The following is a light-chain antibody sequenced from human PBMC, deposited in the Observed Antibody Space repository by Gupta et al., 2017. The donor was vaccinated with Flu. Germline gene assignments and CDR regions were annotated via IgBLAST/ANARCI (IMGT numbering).Light chain of an antibody. V-gene: IGLV3-1*01. Sequence: CSGNRLGDKYTSWYRQKPGQSPVLIIYQDSKRPSGISERVSGSNSGSTATLTISGAQAMDEADYYCQAWDNSAWVFGGRTRLTIL. CDR1: RLGDKY. J-gene: IGLJ3*02. CDR2: QDS. CDR3: QAWDNSAWV.